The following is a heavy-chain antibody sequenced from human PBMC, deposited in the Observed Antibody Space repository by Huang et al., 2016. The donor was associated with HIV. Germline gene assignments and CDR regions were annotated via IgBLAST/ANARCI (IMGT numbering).Heavy chain of an antibody. Sequence: EVEIVESGGGLVQQGGSLRLSCAASGFVFREASMTWVRQATGKGVEWISFINGNSIYIYYADSVRGLFSLSRDNARNSVYLQMNGLGAEDTAVYYCAAGAIDYWGQGTLVIVSS. V-gene: IGHV3-48*01. J-gene: IGHJ4*02. CDR1: GFVFREAS. CDR3: AAGAIDY. CDR2: INGNSIYI. D-gene: IGHD3-10*01.